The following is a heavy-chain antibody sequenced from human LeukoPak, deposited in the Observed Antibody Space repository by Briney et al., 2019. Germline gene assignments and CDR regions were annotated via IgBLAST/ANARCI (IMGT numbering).Heavy chain of an antibody. V-gene: IGHV4-59*12. J-gene: IGHJ4*02. CDR3: ARTQTYYDFWSGYSPFDY. Sequence: KASETLSLTCTVSGGSISSYYWSWIRQPPGKGLEWIGYIYYSGSTNYNPSLKSRVTISVDTSKNQFSLKLSSVTAADTAVYYCARTQTYYDFWSGYSPFDYWGQGTLVTVSS. D-gene: IGHD3-3*01. CDR1: GGSISSYY. CDR2: IYYSGST.